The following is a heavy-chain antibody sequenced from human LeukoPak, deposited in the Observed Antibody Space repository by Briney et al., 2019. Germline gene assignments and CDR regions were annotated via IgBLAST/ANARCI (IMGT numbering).Heavy chain of an antibody. CDR3: ARGSGFYYDSTY. CDR2: INPNSGDT. CDR1: GYTFTGYY. Sequence: ASVKVSCKASGYTFTGYYIHWVRQAPGQGLEWMGWINPNSGDTNYAQKFQGRVTMTRDTSISTAYMELSRLRSDDTAAYYCARGSGFYYDSTYWGQGTLVTVSS. J-gene: IGHJ4*02. D-gene: IGHD3-22*01. V-gene: IGHV1-2*02.